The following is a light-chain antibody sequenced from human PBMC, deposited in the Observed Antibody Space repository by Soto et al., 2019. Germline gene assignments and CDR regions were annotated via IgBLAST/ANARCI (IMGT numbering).Light chain of an antibody. CDR2: EVS. Sequence: QSALTQPASVSGSPGQSITISCTGTSSDVGGYNYVSWYQQHPGKAPKLVIYEVSNRPSGVSNRFSGSKSGNTASLTISGLQAEEEADYYCSSYTSSSTLDVVFGGGTKLTVL. CDR3: SSYTSSSTLDVV. V-gene: IGLV2-14*01. CDR1: SSDVGGYNY. J-gene: IGLJ2*01.